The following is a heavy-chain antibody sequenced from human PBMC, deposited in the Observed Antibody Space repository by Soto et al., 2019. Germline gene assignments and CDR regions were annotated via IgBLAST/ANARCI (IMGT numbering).Heavy chain of an antibody. CDR3: ARTLLGYCSGGSCYSGIRVDP. D-gene: IGHD2-15*01. CDR1: GGSISSYY. CDR2: IYYSGST. Sequence: PSETLSLTCTVSGGSISSYYWSWIRQPPGKGLEWIGYIYYSGSTNYNPSLKSRVTISVDTSKNQFSLKLSSVTAADTAVYYCARTLLGYCSGGSCYSGIRVDPWGQGTLVTVSS. J-gene: IGHJ5*02. V-gene: IGHV4-59*01.